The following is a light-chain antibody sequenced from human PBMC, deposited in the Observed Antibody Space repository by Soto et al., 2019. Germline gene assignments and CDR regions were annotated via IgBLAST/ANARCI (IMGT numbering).Light chain of an antibody. J-gene: IGLJ1*01. V-gene: IGLV2-8*01. CDR3: SSYAGSSNV. Sequence: QSALTQPPSASGSPGQSVAISCTGTSSDVGGYNYVSWYQHHPGKAPKLMIYEVNKRPSGGPDRFSGSKSGNTASLTVSGLQAEDEADYYCSSYAGSSNVFGTGTKVTVL. CDR2: EVN. CDR1: SSDVGGYNY.